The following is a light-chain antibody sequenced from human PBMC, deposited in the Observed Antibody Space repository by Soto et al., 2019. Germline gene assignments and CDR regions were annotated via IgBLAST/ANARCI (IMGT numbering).Light chain of an antibody. J-gene: IGLJ1*01. CDR2: SNN. V-gene: IGLV1-44*01. CDR1: SSNFGSNT. Sequence: QSALTQPPSASGTPGQRVTISCSGSSSNFGSNTVNWYRQLPGTAPKLLIHSNNQRPSGVPDRFSGSKSGTSASLAISGLQSEDEADYYCAAWDDSLNGSYVFGTGTKVTVL. CDR3: AAWDDSLNGSYV.